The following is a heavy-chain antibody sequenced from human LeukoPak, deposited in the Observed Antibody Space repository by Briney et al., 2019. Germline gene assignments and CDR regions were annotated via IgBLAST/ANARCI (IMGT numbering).Heavy chain of an antibody. V-gene: IGHV1-18*01. Sequence: ASVKVSCTASGYTFTSYGISWVRQAPGQGLEWMGWISAYNGNTNYAQKLQGRVTMTTDTSTSTAYMELRSLRSDDTAVYYCARVPQVAGPFDYWGQGTLVTVSS. CDR2: ISAYNGNT. D-gene: IGHD6-19*01. CDR3: ARVPQVAGPFDY. J-gene: IGHJ4*02. CDR1: GYTFTSYG.